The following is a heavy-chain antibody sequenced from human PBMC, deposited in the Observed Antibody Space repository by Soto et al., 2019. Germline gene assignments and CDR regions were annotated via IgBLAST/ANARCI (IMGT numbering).Heavy chain of an antibody. D-gene: IGHD3-10*01. J-gene: IGHJ4*02. V-gene: IGHV3-48*01. Sequence: EVQLVESGGGLVQPGGSLRLSCAASGFTFSSYSMNWVRQAPGKGLEWVSYISSSSSTIYYADSVKGRFTISRDNAKNSLYRQMNSLRAEDTAVYYCARARVTMVRGDFDYWGQGTLVTVSS. CDR3: ARARVTMVRGDFDY. CDR1: GFTFSSYS. CDR2: ISSSSSTI.